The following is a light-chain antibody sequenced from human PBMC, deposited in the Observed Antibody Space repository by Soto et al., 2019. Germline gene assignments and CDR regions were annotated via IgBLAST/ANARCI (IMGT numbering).Light chain of an antibody. V-gene: IGKV3-11*01. CDR3: QQSSNSPLT. J-gene: IGKJ4*01. CDR1: QSVSSY. CDR2: YAS. Sequence: EIVLTQSPATLSLSPGERATLACRASQSVSSYLSWYQQKPGQAPRLLIYYASNRATGIPARFSGSVSGTDVPLPLSSQEREGFAVSYFQQSSNSPLTFGGGEKWAIK.